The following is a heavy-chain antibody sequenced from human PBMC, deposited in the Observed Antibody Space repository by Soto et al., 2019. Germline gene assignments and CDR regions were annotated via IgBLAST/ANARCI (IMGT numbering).Heavy chain of an antibody. CDR2: ISYDGSNK. J-gene: IGHJ6*02. D-gene: IGHD5-12*01. CDR3: ARPQGYSGYVFYYYYGMDV. Sequence: QVQLVESGGGVVQPGRSLRLSCAASGFTFSSYAMHWVRQAPGKGLEWVAVISYDGSNKYYADSVKGRFTISRDNSKNTLYLQMNSLRAEDTAVYYCARPQGYSGYVFYYYYGMDVWGQGTTVTVSS. CDR1: GFTFSSYA. V-gene: IGHV3-30-3*01.